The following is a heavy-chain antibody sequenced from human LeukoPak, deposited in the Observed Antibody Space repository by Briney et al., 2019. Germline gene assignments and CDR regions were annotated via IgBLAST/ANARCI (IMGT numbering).Heavy chain of an antibody. CDR2: IYRSGST. Sequence: SETLSLTCTVSGGSIRSNYWSWIRQPPGKGLEWIGYIYRSGSTNYNPSLNSRVTISVDTSKNEFSLKLSSVTAADTAVYYCARVMGDGYKRAFDYWGQGTLVTVSS. J-gene: IGHJ4*02. CDR1: GGSIRSNY. CDR3: ARVMGDGYKRAFDY. D-gene: IGHD5-24*01. V-gene: IGHV4-59*01.